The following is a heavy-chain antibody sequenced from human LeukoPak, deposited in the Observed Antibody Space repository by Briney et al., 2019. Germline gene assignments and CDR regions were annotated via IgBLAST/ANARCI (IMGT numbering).Heavy chain of an antibody. V-gene: IGHV3-48*04. D-gene: IGHD1-1*01. CDR2: IGISSGNT. Sequence: GGSLRLSCTASGFPFSDYSMNWVRQAPGKGLEWISYIGISSGNTKYADSVRCRFTISADNAKNSLYLQMNSLRVEDTAVYYCARDHNYAFDNWGQGTLVSVSS. CDR3: ARDHNYAFDN. J-gene: IGHJ4*02. CDR1: GFPFSDYS.